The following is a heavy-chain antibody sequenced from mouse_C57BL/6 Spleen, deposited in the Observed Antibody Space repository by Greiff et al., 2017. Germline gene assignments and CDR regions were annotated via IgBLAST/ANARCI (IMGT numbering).Heavy chain of an antibody. CDR1: GYTFTSYW. Sequence: QVQLQQPGTELVKPGASVKLSCKASGYTFTSYWMHWVKQRPGQGLEWLGNINPSHGGTNYKENYKSKNTLTVDKTSSTAYMQLSSMKSEDSAVNYWARTTGMGYYFDYWGQGTTLTVSS. D-gene: IGHD5-5*01. CDR2: INPSHGGT. V-gene: IGHV1-53*01. CDR3: ARTTGMGYYFDY. J-gene: IGHJ2*01.